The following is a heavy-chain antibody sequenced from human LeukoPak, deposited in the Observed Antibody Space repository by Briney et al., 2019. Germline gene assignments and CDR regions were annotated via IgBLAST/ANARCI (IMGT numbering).Heavy chain of an antibody. V-gene: IGHV7-4-1*02. D-gene: IGHD6-19*01. CDR2: INTNTGNP. CDR1: GYTFTTYT. Sequence: ASVKVSCKASGYTFTTYTMNWVRQAPGQGLEWMGWINTNTGNPTYAQGFTGRFVFSLDTSVSTAYLQISSLKAEDTAVYYCARVGLVQEFDYWGQGTLVTVSS. CDR3: ARVGLVQEFDY. J-gene: IGHJ4*02.